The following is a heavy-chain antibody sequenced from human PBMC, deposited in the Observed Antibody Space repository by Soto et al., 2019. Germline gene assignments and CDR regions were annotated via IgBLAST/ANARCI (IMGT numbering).Heavy chain of an antibody. CDR1: GGSISSYY. Sequence: ASETLSLTCTVSGGSISSYYWSWIRQPPGKGLEWIGYIYYSGSTNYNPSLKSRVTISVDTSKNQFSLKLSSVTAADTAVYYCARHWTVTTPHYYYYYYMDVWGKGTTVTVSS. CDR2: IYYSGST. CDR3: ARHWTVTTPHYYYYYYMDV. V-gene: IGHV4-59*08. J-gene: IGHJ6*03. D-gene: IGHD4-4*01.